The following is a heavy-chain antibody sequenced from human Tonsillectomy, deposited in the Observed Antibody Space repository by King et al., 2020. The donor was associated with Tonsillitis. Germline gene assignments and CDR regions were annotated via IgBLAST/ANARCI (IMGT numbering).Heavy chain of an antibody. CDR3: ARGGRRWLQNLSPWYFDL. V-gene: IGHV4-34*01. Sequence: VQLQQWGAGLLKPSETLSLTCAVYGGSFSGYYWSWIRQPPGKGLEWIGEINHSGSTNYNPSLKSRVTISVDTSKNQFSLKLSSVTAADTAVYYCARGGRRWLQNLSPWYFDLWGRGTLVTVSS. CDR2: INHSGST. J-gene: IGHJ2*01. CDR1: GGSFSGYY. D-gene: IGHD5-24*01.